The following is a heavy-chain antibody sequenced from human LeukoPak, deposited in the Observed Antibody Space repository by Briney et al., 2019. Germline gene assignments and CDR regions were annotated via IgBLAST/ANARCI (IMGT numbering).Heavy chain of an antibody. J-gene: IGHJ4*02. CDR3: ARVPVGATDFDY. V-gene: IGHV4-4*02. Sequence: SETLSLTCAVSGGSISSNNWWSWVRQPPGKGLEWIGEIYHSGSTNYNPSLKSPVIISVDKSKNQFSLKLSSVTAADTAVYYCARVPVGATDFDYWGQGTLVTVSS. CDR1: GGSISSNNW. D-gene: IGHD1-26*01. CDR2: IYHSGST.